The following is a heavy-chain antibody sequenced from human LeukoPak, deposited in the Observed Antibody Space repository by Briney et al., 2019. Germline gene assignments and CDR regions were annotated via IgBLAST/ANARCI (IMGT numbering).Heavy chain of an antibody. CDR3: ARAGLLRFLVY. Sequence: SETLPLTCAVYGGSFSGYYWSWIRQPPGKGLEWIGEINHSGSTNYNPSLKSRVTISVDTSKNQFSLKLSSVTAADTAVYYCARAGLLRFLVYWGQGTLVTVSS. D-gene: IGHD3-3*01. J-gene: IGHJ4*02. CDR2: INHSGST. CDR1: GGSFSGYY. V-gene: IGHV4-34*01.